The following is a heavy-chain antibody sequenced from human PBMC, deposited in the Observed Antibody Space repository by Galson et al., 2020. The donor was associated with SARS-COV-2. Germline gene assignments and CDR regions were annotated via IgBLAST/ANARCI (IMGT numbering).Heavy chain of an antibody. Sequence: SETLSLTCTVSGGPISSKNYYWAWIRQPPGKGLEWIGTSYWTGTSYYKVSLKSRVTISVDTSQNHFSLKVTSVTAADTAIYYCAREAGSTWSNWFDLWGQGSLVTVSS. J-gene: IGHJ5*02. CDR2: SYWTGTS. CDR3: AREAGSTWSNWFDL. CDR1: GGPISSKNYY. D-gene: IGHD6-13*01. V-gene: IGHV4-39*07.